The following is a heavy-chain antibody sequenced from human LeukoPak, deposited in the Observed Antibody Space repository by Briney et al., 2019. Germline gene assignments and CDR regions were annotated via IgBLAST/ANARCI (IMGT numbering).Heavy chain of an antibody. J-gene: IGHJ4*02. CDR3: TRGIFQY. Sequence: PGGSLRLSCAASGFSFSNYWMTWVRQAPGKGLEWVANIKPDGSDKYYVNSVKGRFIVSRDNTKNSLYLQMNSLRAEDTAVYYCTRGIFQYWGQGTLVTVSS. CDR2: IKPDGSDK. V-gene: IGHV3-7*01. CDR1: GFSFSNYW.